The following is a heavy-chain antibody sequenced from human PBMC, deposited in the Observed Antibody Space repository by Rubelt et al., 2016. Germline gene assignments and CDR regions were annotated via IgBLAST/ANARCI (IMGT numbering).Heavy chain of an antibody. CDR3: ARGDGYSLGDFDY. CDR1: GYTFTSYY. V-gene: IGHV1-46*01. CDR2: INPSGGST. D-gene: IGHD5-24*01. J-gene: IGHJ4*02. Sequence: QVQLVQSGAEVKKPGASVKVSCKASGYTFTSYYMHWVRQAPGQGLEWMGIINPSGGSTSYAQNVQGGVTMTRKTATGTVDMELSSLTSEDTAVYYCARGDGYSLGDFDYWGQGTLVTVSS.